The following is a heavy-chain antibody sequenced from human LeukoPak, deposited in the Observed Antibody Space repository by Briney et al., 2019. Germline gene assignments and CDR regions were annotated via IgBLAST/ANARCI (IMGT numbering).Heavy chain of an antibody. D-gene: IGHD3-3*01. J-gene: IGHJ4*02. CDR2: ISYDGSNK. CDR3: ARVESGSLDY. Sequence: ERSLRLSCAASGFTFSSYAMHWVRQAPGKGLEWVAVISYDGSNKYYADSVKGRFPISRDNSKNTLYLQMNSLRAEDTAVYYCARVESGSLDYWGQGTLVTVSS. CDR1: GFTFSSYA. V-gene: IGHV3-30*01.